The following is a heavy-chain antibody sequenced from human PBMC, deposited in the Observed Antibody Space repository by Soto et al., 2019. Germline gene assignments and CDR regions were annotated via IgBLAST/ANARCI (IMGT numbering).Heavy chain of an antibody. CDR3: AREATTVTGFDY. CDR2: IWYDGSNK. CDR1: GFTFSSYG. J-gene: IGHJ4*02. Sequence: GGSLRLSCAASGFTFSSYGMHWVRQAPGKGLEWVAVIWYDGSNKYYADSVKGRFTISRENSKNTLYLQMNSLRAEDTAVYYCAREATTVTGFDYWGQGTLVTVSS. D-gene: IGHD4-17*01. V-gene: IGHV3-33*01.